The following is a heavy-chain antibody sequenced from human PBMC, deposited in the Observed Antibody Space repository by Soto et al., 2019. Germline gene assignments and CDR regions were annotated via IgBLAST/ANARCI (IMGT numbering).Heavy chain of an antibody. J-gene: IGHJ5*02. CDR2: ISGSGGST. CDR1: GFTFSSYA. V-gene: IGHV3-23*01. D-gene: IGHD2-15*01. CDR3: AKDPGPQRSRTYCSGGSCYSGYNWFDP. Sequence: PGGSLRLSCAASGFTFSSYAMSWVRQAPGKGLEWVSAISGSGGSTYYADSVKGRFTISRDNSKNTLYLQMNSLRAEDTAVYYCAKDPGPQRSRTYCSGGSCYSGYNWFDPWGQGTLVTVSS.